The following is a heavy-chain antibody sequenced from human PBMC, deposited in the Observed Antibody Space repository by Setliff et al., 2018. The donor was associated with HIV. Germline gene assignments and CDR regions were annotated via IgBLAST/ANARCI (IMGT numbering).Heavy chain of an antibody. CDR3: ARGDDYGDFYFFDY. J-gene: IGHJ4*02. D-gene: IGHD4-17*01. CDR1: GGTFSSYA. V-gene: IGHV1-2*02. CDR2: INPNRGVT. Sequence: ASVKVSCKASGGTFSSYAISWVRQAPGQGLEWMGWINPNRGVTTYAQKFQGRVTVTRDTSISTVYMELTSLRSEDTAVFYCARGDDYGDFYFFDYWGQGTLVTVS.